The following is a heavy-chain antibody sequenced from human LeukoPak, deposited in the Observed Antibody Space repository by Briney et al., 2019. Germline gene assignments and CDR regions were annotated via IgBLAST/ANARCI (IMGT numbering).Heavy chain of an antibody. CDR2: ISYDGKNK. Sequence: PGGSLRLSCAASGFTFSSYAMHWVRQAPGMGLEWLAVISYDGKNKFYADSVKGRFTISRDDSKNTLYLQVSSLRAEDTAVYSCARPRTDKIPSAFDFWGQGTLVTVSS. J-gene: IGHJ4*02. V-gene: IGHV3-30*04. CDR3: ARPRTDKIPSAFDF. CDR1: GFTFSSYA. D-gene: IGHD2-21*01.